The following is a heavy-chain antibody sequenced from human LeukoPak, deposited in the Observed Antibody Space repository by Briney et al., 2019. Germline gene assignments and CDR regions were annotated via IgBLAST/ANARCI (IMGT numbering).Heavy chain of an antibody. D-gene: IGHD3-3*01. CDR3: ARWRTGIFGVVTFDY. CDR1: GGSTSSYY. CDR2: IYTSGST. V-gene: IGHV4-4*07. J-gene: IGHJ4*02. Sequence: SETLSLTCTVSGGSTSSYYWSWIRQPAGKGLEWIGRIYTSGSTNYNPSLKSRVTMSVDTSKNQFSLKLSSVTAADTAVYYCARWRTGIFGVVTFDYWGQGTLVTVSS.